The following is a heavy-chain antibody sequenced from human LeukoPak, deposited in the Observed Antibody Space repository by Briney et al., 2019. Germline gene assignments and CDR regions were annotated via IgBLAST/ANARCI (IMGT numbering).Heavy chain of an antibody. Sequence: SVKVSCKASGGTLSSYVLSWVRQPPGQRREWVGRNIPMLGITKYTHTLQGRVTIPADKPTSTAYMELTSLRSEDTAVYYCARGYHSSKFDYWGQGTLVTVSS. V-gene: IGHV1-69*04. D-gene: IGHD6-13*01. J-gene: IGHJ4*02. CDR3: ARGYHSSKFDY. CDR2: NIPMLGIT. CDR1: GGTLSSYV.